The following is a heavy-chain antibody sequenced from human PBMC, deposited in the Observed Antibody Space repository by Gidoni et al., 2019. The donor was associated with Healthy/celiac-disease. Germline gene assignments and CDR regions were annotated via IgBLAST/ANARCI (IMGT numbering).Heavy chain of an antibody. D-gene: IGHD2-21*02. V-gene: IGHV4-59*01. CDR2: IYYSGST. CDR3: ARTVVVTASDYWYFDL. Sequence: QVQLQESGPGLVKPSETLSLTCTVSGGSISSYYWSWIRQPPGKGLEWSGYIYYSGSTNYNPSLKSRVTISVDTSKNQFSLKLSSVTAADTAVYYCARTVVVTASDYWYFDLWGRGTLVTVSS. J-gene: IGHJ2*01. CDR1: GGSISSYY.